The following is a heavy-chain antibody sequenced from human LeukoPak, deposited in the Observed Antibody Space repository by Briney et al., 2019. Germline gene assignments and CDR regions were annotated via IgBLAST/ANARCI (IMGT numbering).Heavy chain of an antibody. CDR3: ARVFPNGQWLVTPPHAFDI. Sequence: PGGCLRLSWAASGFTFSDYYMSWMRQAPGKGLEWVSYISSSGSTIYYADSVKGRFTISRDNAKNSLYLQMNSLRAEDTAVYYCARVFPNGQWLVTPPHAFDIWGQGTMVTVSS. CDR1: GFTFSDYY. D-gene: IGHD6-19*01. V-gene: IGHV3-11*01. J-gene: IGHJ3*02. CDR2: ISSSGSTI.